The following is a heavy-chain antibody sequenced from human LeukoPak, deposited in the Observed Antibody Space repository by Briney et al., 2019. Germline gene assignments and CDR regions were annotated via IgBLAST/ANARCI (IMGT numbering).Heavy chain of an antibody. Sequence: SETLSLTCAVYGGSFSGYYWSWIRQPPGKGLEWIGEINHSGSTNYNPSLKSRVTISVDTSKNQFSLKLSSVTAADTAVYYCARLTGGTAPLYYYYYGMDVWGQGTTVTVSS. CDR2: INHSGST. CDR1: GGSFSGYY. CDR3: ARLTGGTAPLYYYYYGMDV. J-gene: IGHJ6*02. D-gene: IGHD7-27*01. V-gene: IGHV4-34*01.